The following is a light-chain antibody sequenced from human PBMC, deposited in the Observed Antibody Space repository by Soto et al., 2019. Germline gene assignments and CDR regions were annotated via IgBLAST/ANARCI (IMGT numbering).Light chain of an antibody. CDR3: QSYDSSLSGVE. Sequence: QAVVTQPPSVSGAPGQRVTISCNGSSSNIGAGFDVHWYQQLPGTAPKLLIYGNTNRPSGVPDRFSGSKSGTSASLAITGLQAEDEADYYCQSYDSSLSGVEFGGGTKLTVL. CDR1: SSNIGAGFD. CDR2: GNT. J-gene: IGLJ2*01. V-gene: IGLV1-40*01.